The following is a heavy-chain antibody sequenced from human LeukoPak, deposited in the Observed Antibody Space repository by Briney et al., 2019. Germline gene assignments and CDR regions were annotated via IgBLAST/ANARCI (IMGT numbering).Heavy chain of an antibody. CDR2: IIPILGIA. J-gene: IGHJ6*02. CDR3: AHSGSYYQYYYGMDV. D-gene: IGHD3-10*01. CDR1: GGTFSSYT. Sequence: ASVKVSCKASGGTFSSYTISWVRQAPGQGLEWMGRIIPILGIANYAQKFQGRVTITAGKSTSTAYMELSSLRSEDTAVYYCAHSGSYYQYYYGMDVWGQGTTVTVSS. V-gene: IGHV1-69*02.